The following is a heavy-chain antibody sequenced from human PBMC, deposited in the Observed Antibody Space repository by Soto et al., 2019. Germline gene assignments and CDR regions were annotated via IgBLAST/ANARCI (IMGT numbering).Heavy chain of an antibody. CDR1: GGSISSGDYY. CDR2: IYYSGST. J-gene: IGHJ4*02. CDR3: ARGNVVVVNGLDY. Sequence: SETLSLTCTVSGGSISSGDYYWSWIRQPPGKGLEWIGYIYYSGSTYYNPSLKSRVTISVDTSKNQFSLKLSSVTAADTAVYYCARGNVVVVNGLDYWGQGTLVTVSS. D-gene: IGHD2-15*01. V-gene: IGHV4-30-4*01.